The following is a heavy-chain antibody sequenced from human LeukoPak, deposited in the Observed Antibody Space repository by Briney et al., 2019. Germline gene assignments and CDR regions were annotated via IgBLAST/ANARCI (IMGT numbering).Heavy chain of an antibody. CDR3: ATGAATKDAFDI. V-gene: IGHV1-24*01. Sequence: ASVKVSCKVSGYTLTELSMHWVRQAPGKGLEWMEGFDPEDGETIYAQKFQGRVTMTEDTSTDTAYMELSSLRSEDTAVYYCATGAATKDAFDIWGQGTMVTVSS. J-gene: IGHJ3*02. CDR1: GYTLTELS. CDR2: FDPEDGET. D-gene: IGHD2-15*01.